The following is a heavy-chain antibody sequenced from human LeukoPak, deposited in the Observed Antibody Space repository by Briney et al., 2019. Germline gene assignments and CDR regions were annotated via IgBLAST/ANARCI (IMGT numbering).Heavy chain of an antibody. D-gene: IGHD5-24*01. CDR3: ARPSRDGYRYTFDY. J-gene: IGHJ4*02. CDR2: IYNSGST. CDR1: GGSIGSYY. V-gene: IGHV4-59*01. Sequence: SETLSLTCTVSGGSIGSYYWSWIRQPPGKGLEWIGYIYNSGSTSYSPSLKSRVSISVDTPKNQFSLRLSSVTAADTAVYYCARPSRDGYRYTFDYWGQGILVTVSS.